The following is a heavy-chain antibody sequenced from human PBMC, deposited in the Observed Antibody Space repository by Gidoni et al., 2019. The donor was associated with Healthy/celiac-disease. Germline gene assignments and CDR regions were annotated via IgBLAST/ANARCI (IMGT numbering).Heavy chain of an antibody. V-gene: IGHV4-39*01. CDR1: GGSISSSSYY. CDR3: ARLGVETYYYGMDV. D-gene: IGHD3-16*01. CDR2: IYYSGST. Sequence: QLQLQESGPGLVKPSETLSLTCTVSGGSISSSSYYWGWIRQPPGKGLEWIGSIYYSGSTYYNPSLKSRVTISVDTSKNQFSLKLSSVTAADTAVYYCARLGVETYYYGMDVWGQGTTVTVSS. J-gene: IGHJ6*02.